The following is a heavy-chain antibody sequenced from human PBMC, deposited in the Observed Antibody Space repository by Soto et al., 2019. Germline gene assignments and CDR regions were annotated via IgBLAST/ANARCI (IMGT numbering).Heavy chain of an antibody. V-gene: IGHV3-30*18. CDR3: TKGSEVARQELDY. Sequence: QVQLVESGGGVVQPGRSLRLSCAASGFTFSNFGMHWGRQAPGKGLGWVAAISADGSDKYFSDSVKGRFTISRDNSKNTLFLQMNSLRVEDMAVYYCTKGSEVARQELDYWGQGTLVTVSA. D-gene: IGHD3-3*01. CDR1: GFTFSNFG. CDR2: ISADGSDK. J-gene: IGHJ4*02.